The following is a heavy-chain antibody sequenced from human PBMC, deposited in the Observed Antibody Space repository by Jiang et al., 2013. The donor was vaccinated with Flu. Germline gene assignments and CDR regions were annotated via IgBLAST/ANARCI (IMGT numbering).Heavy chain of an antibody. CDR2: IYPGDSDT. D-gene: IGHD3-3*01. J-gene: IGHJ4*02. V-gene: IGHV5-51*01. CDR3: ARQYYDFWSGYGPGGAGLVGVPDY. CDR1: FTSYW. Sequence: FTSYWIGWVRQMPGKGLEWMGIIYPGDSDTRYSPSFQGQVTISADKSISTAYLQWSSLKASDTAMYYCARQYYDFWSGYGPGGAGLVGVPDYWGQGTLVTVSS.